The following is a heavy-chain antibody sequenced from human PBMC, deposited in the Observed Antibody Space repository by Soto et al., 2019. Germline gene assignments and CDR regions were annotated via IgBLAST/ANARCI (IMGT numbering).Heavy chain of an antibody. Sequence: GASGKVSCKASGYTFTSYCISWVRQAPGQGLEWMGWISAYNGNTNNAQKLQGRVTMTTDTSTSTAYMELSRLTSDDTAVYYCARGAAFDVWGQGTMVTVSS. J-gene: IGHJ3*01. CDR3: ARGAAFDV. V-gene: IGHV1-18*01. CDR2: ISAYNGNT. CDR1: GYTFTSYC.